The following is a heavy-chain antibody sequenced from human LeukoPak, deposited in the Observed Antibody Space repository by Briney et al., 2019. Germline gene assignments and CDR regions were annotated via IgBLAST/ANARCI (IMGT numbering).Heavy chain of an antibody. CDR1: EFTFSSYW. V-gene: IGHV3-7*01. J-gene: IGHJ3*02. Sequence: QSGGSLRLSCAASEFTFSSYWMSWVRQAPGKGLEWVANIKQDGSEKYYVDSVKGRFTISRDNAKNSLYLQMNSLRAEDTAVYYCARVVHYDSSGYYSDAFDIWGQGTMVTVSS. CDR2: IKQDGSEK. CDR3: ARVVHYDSSGYYSDAFDI. D-gene: IGHD3-22*01.